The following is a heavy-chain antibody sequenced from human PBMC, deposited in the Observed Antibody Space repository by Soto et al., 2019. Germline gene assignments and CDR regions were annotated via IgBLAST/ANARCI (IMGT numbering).Heavy chain of an antibody. Sequence: GGSLRLSCAASGFTFSSYAMHWVRQAPGKGLEWVAVISYDGSNKYYADSVKGRFTISRDNSKNTLYLQMNSLRAEDTAVYYSARSHIVVVVAATINWFDPWGQGALVTVPQ. CDR1: GFTFSSYA. J-gene: IGHJ5*02. V-gene: IGHV3-30-3*01. D-gene: IGHD2-15*01. CDR2: ISYDGSNK. CDR3: ARSHIVVVVAATINWFDP.